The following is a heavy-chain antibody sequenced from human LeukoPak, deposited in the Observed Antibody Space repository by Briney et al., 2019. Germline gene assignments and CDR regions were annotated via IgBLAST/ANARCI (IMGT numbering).Heavy chain of an antibody. CDR1: GGSISSYY. CDR2: NYYSGST. Sequence: SETLSLTCTVSGGSISSYYWSWIRQPPGKGLEWIGYNYYSGSTNYNPSLKSRVTISVDTSKNQFSLKLSSVTAADTAVYYCARGRGYSYGSVWFDPWGQGTLVTVSS. V-gene: IGHV4-59*01. D-gene: IGHD5-18*01. J-gene: IGHJ5*02. CDR3: ARGRGYSYGSVWFDP.